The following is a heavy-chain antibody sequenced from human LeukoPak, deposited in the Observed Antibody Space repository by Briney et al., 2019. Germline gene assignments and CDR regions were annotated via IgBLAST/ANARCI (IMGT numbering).Heavy chain of an antibody. CDR3: ANAYYYYGMDV. CDR1: GFTFDDYS. V-gene: IGHV3-9*01. J-gene: IGHJ6*02. Sequence: GRSLRLSCAASGFTFDDYSMHWVRQAPGKGLEWVSGISWNSGSIGYADSVKGRFTISRDNAKNSLYLQMNSLRTEDTALYYCANAYYYYGMDVWGQGTTVTVSS. CDR2: ISWNSGSI.